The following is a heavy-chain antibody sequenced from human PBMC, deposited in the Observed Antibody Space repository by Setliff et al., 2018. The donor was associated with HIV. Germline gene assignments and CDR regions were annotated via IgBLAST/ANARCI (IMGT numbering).Heavy chain of an antibody. CDR3: ARNPRIAVAGTDYYYYMDV. V-gene: IGHV1-2*02. CDR2: INPNSGGT. CDR1: GYTFTGYY. Sequence: ASVKVSCKASGYTFTGYYMHWVRQAPGQGLEWMGWINPNSGGTSYAQKFQGRVTMTRDTSTSTVYVELSSLRSEDTAVYYCARNPRIAVAGTDYYYYMDVWGKGTTVTVSS. D-gene: IGHD6-19*01. J-gene: IGHJ6*03.